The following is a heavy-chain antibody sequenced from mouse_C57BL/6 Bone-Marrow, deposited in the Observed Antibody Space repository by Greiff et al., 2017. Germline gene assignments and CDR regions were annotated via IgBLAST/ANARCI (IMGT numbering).Heavy chain of an antibody. D-gene: IGHD1-1*01. V-gene: IGHV14-4*01. Sequence: EVQLQQSGAELVRPGASVKLSCTASGFNIKDDYMHWVKQRPEQGLEWIGRIDPENGGTEYASKFQGKATITADTSSNTAYLQLSSLTSEDTAVYYGTTVLTTVIAPEYWGQGTTLTVCS. J-gene: IGHJ2*01. CDR2: IDPENGGT. CDR1: GFNIKDDY. CDR3: TTVLTTVIAPEY.